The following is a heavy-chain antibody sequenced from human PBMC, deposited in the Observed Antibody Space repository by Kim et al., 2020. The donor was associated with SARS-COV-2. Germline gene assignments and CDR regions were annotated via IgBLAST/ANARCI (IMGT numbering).Heavy chain of an antibody. D-gene: IGHD3-10*01. V-gene: IGHV3-53*01. J-gene: IGHJ6*02. Sequence: ADSVKGRFTISRDNSKNTLYLQMNSLRAEDTAVYYCARDGITMESYGMDVWGQGTTVTVSS. CDR3: ARDGITMESYGMDV.